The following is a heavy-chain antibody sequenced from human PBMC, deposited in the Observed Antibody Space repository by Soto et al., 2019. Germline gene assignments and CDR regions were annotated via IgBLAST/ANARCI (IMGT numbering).Heavy chain of an antibody. CDR2: ISSSGSTI. Sequence: PGGSLRLSCAASGFTFSSYEMNWVRQAPGKGLEWVSYISSSGSTIYYADSVKGRFTISRDNAKNSLYLQMNSLRAEDTALYYCAKVRDSYASFDYWGQGALVTVSS. CDR1: GFTFSSYE. V-gene: IGHV3-48*03. D-gene: IGHD3-16*01. J-gene: IGHJ4*02. CDR3: AKVRDSYASFDY.